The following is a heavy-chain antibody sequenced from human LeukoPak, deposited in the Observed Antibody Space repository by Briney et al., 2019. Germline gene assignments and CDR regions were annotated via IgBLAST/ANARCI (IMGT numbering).Heavy chain of an antibody. Sequence: SETLSLTCAVSGGSISSSNWWSWVRQPPGKGLEWIGEIYHSGSTNYNPSLKSRVTISVDTSKNQFSLKLSSVTAADTAVYYCARAHRSTVWAFDIWGQGTMVTVSS. V-gene: IGHV4-4*02. CDR1: GGSISSSNW. CDR3: ARAHRSTVWAFDI. J-gene: IGHJ3*02. CDR2: IYHSGST. D-gene: IGHD4-17*01.